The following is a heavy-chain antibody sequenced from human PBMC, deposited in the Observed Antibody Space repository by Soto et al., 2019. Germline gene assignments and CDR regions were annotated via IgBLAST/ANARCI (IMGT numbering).Heavy chain of an antibody. CDR3: AKGVAAAGPNWYFDL. V-gene: IGHV1-18*01. CDR2: ISAYNGNT. Sequence: QVQLVQSGAEVKKPGASVKVSCKASGYTFTSYGISWVRQAPGQGHQWMGWISAYNGNTNYAQKLQGRVTMTTDTSTSTAYMELRSLRSDDTAVYYCAKGVAAAGPNWYFDLWGRGTLVTVSS. D-gene: IGHD6-13*01. J-gene: IGHJ2*01. CDR1: GYTFTSYG.